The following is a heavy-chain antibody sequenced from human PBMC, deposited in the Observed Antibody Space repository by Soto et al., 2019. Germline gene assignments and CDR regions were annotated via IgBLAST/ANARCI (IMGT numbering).Heavy chain of an antibody. D-gene: IGHD1-1*01. CDR3: VRDWQLSP. J-gene: IGHJ5*02. Sequence: QVQLVQSGDEVKKTGASVKVSCRASGYTLTNYGISWVRQAPGQGLFWMGWISCHNGNTLYAQNVQGRRTLTIDTSTNTAYMELMSLKIDDAARYYCVRDWQLSPWGQGTLVTVSS. V-gene: IGHV1-18*01. CDR1: GYTLTNYG. CDR2: ISCHNGNT.